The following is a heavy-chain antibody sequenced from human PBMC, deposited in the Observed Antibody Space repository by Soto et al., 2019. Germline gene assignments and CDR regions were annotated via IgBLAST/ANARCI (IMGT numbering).Heavy chain of an antibody. CDR1: GFSLTSGVG. V-gene: IGHV2-5*02. J-gene: IGHJ4*02. D-gene: IGHD5-12*01. Sequence: QITLKESGPTLVRPPQTLTLTCTFSGFSLTSGVGVGWIRQPPGKALQWLALIYCDDDKRYSPSLKNRLTITKDTSNNQVVLTMTNVGTVDTATYFCAHIDPEIVTVGGHGGFDYWGQGTLVTVSS. CDR2: IYCDDDK. CDR3: AHIDPEIVTVGGHGGFDY.